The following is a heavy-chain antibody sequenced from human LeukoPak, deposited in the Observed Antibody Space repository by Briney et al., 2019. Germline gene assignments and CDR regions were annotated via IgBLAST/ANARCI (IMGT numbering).Heavy chain of an antibody. CDR2: IYPGDSDI. J-gene: IGHJ4*02. CDR1: GDSFTSYW. V-gene: IGHV5-51*01. D-gene: IGHD1-26*01. CDR3: ARQRYSYGEIDY. Sequence: GESLKISCKSSGDSFTSYWIGWVRQLPGKGLEWMGIIYPGDSDIRYSPSFQGQVATSADKSISTAYLQWSSLKASDTAMYYCARQRYSYGEIDYWGQGTLVTVSS.